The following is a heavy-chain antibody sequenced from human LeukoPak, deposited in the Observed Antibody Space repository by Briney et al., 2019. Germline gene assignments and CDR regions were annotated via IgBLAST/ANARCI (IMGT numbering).Heavy chain of an antibody. V-gene: IGHV3-74*01. CDR1: GFTFSNYW. Sequence: GGSLRLSCAASGFTFSNYWMHWVRQAPGKGLEWVSRINERATIISYADSVKGRFTISRENARNTLYLQMNSLTAEDTAVYYCVRDLILVWTPGDDFDHWGQGTLVAVSS. CDR3: VRDLILVWTPGDDFDH. D-gene: IGHD3-16*01. J-gene: IGHJ4*02. CDR2: INERATII.